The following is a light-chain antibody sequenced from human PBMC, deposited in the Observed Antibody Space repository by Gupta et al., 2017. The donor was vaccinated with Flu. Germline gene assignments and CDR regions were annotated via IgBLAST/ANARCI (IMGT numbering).Light chain of an antibody. Sequence: VTIPCSGSSSNIGSNTVDWYQQHPGTAPKLLIYDNSQRPSGVPDRFSGSKSGTSASLAISGLQSEDEADYYCAVWDDSLNGHYVFGSGTKVTVL. CDR3: AVWDDSLNGHYV. CDR1: SSNIGSNT. J-gene: IGLJ1*01. V-gene: IGLV1-44*01. CDR2: DNS.